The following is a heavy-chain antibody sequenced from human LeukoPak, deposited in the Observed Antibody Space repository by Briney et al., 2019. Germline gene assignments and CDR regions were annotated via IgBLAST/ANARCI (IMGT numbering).Heavy chain of an antibody. Sequence: SETLSLTCTVSGGSISSSTYYWGWIRQPPGKGLECIGSIFYSGSTYHKPSLKSRATISVDTSKNQFFLQLSSVTAADTAVYSCARLSADYSTGLDYWGQGTLVTVSS. CDR2: IFYSGST. CDR1: GGSISSSTYY. V-gene: IGHV4-39*01. D-gene: IGHD6-25*01. CDR3: ARLSADYSTGLDY. J-gene: IGHJ4*02.